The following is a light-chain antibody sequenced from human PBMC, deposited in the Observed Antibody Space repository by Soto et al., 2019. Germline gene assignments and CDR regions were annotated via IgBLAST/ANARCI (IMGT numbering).Light chain of an antibody. V-gene: IGKV3-20*01. CDR2: GAS. Sequence: EIVLTQSPGTLSLSPGERATLSCRASQSVSSGYLAWYQQKPGQAPRLLIYGASSRATDIPDRFSGSGSGTDFTLTINRLEPEDFAVYYCQQYVTSPPTFGPGTKVDIK. CDR1: QSVSSGY. CDR3: QQYVTSPPT. J-gene: IGKJ3*01.